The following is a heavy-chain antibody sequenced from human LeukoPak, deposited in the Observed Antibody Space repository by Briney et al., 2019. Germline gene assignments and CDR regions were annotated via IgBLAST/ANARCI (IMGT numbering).Heavy chain of an antibody. J-gene: IGHJ4*02. CDR3: ARDSWRVLGY. Sequence: GGSLSLSCAASGFTIVKYCLSWVRQPPGKGLEWVANIKHDGSAKYYVGSVRGRFNVSRDNGKTSVFLQRDSLRAEDTAVCFSARDSWRVLGYWGQGTLVTVSS. V-gene: IGHV3-7*05. CDR2: IKHDGSAK. CDR1: GFTIVKYC. D-gene: IGHD3-3*01.